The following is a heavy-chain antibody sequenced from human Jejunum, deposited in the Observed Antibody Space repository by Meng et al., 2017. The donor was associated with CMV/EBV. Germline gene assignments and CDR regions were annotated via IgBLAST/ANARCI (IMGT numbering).Heavy chain of an antibody. CDR3: ARDLWGLGDY. J-gene: IGHJ4*02. V-gene: IGHV3-74*01. CDR2: ISLDGSST. Sequence: CGVSGFTLSNYWKHWVRQAPGKGLVWVSRISLDGSSTNYADSVKGRFTISRDNAKNTVYLQMKSLRVEDTAVYYCARDLWGLGDYWGQGTLVTVSS. D-gene: IGHD3/OR15-3a*01. CDR1: GFTLSNYW.